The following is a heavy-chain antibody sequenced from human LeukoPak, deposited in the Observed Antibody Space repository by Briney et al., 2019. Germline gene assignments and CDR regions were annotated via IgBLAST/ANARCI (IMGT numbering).Heavy chain of an antibody. J-gene: IGHJ4*02. Sequence: SETLSLTCAVYGGSFSGYYWSWIRQPPGKGLEWIGEINHSGSTNYNPSLKSRVTISVDTSKNQFSLKLSSVTAADTAVYYCARERPILVPAARQTYCFDYWGQGTLVTVSS. D-gene: IGHD2-2*01. CDR1: GGSFSGYY. V-gene: IGHV4-34*01. CDR2: INHSGST. CDR3: ARERPILVPAARQTYCFDY.